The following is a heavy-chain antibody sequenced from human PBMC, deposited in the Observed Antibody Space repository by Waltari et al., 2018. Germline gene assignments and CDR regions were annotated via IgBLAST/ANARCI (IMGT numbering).Heavy chain of an antibody. CDR1: VGSFSGYY. CDR3: ARGPRNWNLPLYYMDV. CDR2: INHSGST. Sequence: QVQLQQWGAGLLKPSETLSLTCAVYVGSFSGYYWSWIRQPPGKGLEWIGEINHSGSTNYNPSLKSRVTISVDTSKNQFSLKLSSVTAADTAVYYCARGPRNWNLPLYYMDVWGKGTTVTISS. J-gene: IGHJ6*03. V-gene: IGHV4-34*01. D-gene: IGHD1-1*01.